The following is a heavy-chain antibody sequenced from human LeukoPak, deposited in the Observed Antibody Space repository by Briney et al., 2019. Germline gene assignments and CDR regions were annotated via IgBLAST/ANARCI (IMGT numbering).Heavy chain of an antibody. CDR2: ISASGSAT. V-gene: IGHV3-23*01. CDR1: GFIFSNYG. CDR3: ARGILGLIPIDY. Sequence: PLGSLRLSCAASGFIFSNYGMNWVRQAPGKGLEWVAAISASGSATSYADSVRGRFTISRDNSKSTTYLQMNSLRAEDTAIYYCARGILGLIPIDYWGQGTLVTVSS. J-gene: IGHJ4*02. D-gene: IGHD1-26*01.